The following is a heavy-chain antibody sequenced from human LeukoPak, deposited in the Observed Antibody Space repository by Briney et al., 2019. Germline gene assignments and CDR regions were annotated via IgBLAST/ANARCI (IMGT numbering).Heavy chain of an antibody. CDR1: GYTFTSYG. D-gene: IGHD3-22*01. Sequence: VKVSCKASGYTFTSYGISWVRQAPGQGLEWMGWISAYNGNTNYAQKLQGRVTMTTDTSTSTAYMGLRSLKSDDTAVYYCASLKNYYDSSGYLVTDAFDIWGQGTMVTVSS. CDR2: ISAYNGNT. J-gene: IGHJ3*02. V-gene: IGHV1-18*01. CDR3: ASLKNYYDSSGYLVTDAFDI.